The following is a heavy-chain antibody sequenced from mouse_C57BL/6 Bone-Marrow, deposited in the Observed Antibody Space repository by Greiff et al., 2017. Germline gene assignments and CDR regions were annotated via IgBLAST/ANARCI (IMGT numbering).Heavy chain of an antibody. CDR1: GFNIKDDY. V-gene: IGHV14-4*01. Sequence: EVKLMESGAELVRPGASVKLSCTASGFNIKDDYMHWVKQRPEQGLEWIGWIDPENGDTEYASKFQGKATITADTSSNTAYLQLSSLTSEDTAVYYCTAVFYYSNWGFAYWGQGTLVTVSA. CDR2: IDPENGDT. D-gene: IGHD2-5*01. J-gene: IGHJ3*01. CDR3: TAVFYYSNWGFAY.